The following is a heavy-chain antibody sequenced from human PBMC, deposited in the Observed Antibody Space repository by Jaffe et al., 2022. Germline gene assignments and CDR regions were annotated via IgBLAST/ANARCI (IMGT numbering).Heavy chain of an antibody. CDR3: ARATYYYGSGSYFFDY. D-gene: IGHD3-10*01. Sequence: QVQLVQSGAEVKKPGSSVKVSCKASGGTFSSYAISWVRQAPGQGLEWMGGIIPIFGTANYAQKFQGRVTITTDESTSTAYMELSSLRSEDTAVYYCARATYYYGSGSYFFDYWGQGTLVTVSS. V-gene: IGHV1-69*05. J-gene: IGHJ4*02. CDR1: GGTFSSYA. CDR2: IIPIFGTA.